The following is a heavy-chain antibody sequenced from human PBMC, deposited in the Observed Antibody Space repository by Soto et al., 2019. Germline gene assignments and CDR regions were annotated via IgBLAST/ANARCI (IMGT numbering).Heavy chain of an antibody. J-gene: IGHJ4*02. Sequence: QVQLVQSGTEVKKPGSSVKVSCKASGYTFSSYSISWLRQAPGQGLEWMGRVVPVLGISNYAQRFQGRVTLTADRSTSTAYLELNSLTSEDTAVYFCARGAVDQPLLAVFWGQGTLVAVSS. D-gene: IGHD1-26*01. V-gene: IGHV1-69*02. CDR2: VVPVLGIS. CDR1: GYTFSSYS. CDR3: ARGAVDQPLLAVF.